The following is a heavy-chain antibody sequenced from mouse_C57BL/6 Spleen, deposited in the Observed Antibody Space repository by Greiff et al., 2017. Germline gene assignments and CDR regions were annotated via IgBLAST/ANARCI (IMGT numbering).Heavy chain of an antibody. CDR3: TTDYYGSSPAWIAD. CDR1: GFNIKADY. D-gene: IGHD1-1*01. V-gene: IGHV14-4*01. J-gene: IGHJ3*01. Sequence: EVMLVESGAELVRPGASVKLSCTASGFNIKADYMHWVKQRPEQGLEWIGWIDPENGDTEYASKFQGKASRTADTTSNPAYMQPSMLPAEDTAVYYFTTDYYGSSPAWIADWGQGTLVTVSA. CDR2: IDPENGDT.